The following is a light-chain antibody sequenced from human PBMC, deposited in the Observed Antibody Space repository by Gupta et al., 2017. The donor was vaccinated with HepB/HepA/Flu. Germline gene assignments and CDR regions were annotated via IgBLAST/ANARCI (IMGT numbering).Light chain of an antibody. CDR1: QSISSW. V-gene: IGKV1-5*03. J-gene: IGKJ1*01. CDR3: QQYNDYSWT. CDR2: KAS. Sequence: DIQMTQSPSTLSASVGDRVTITCRATQSISSWLAWYQQKPGKAPKVLIYKASNLESGVPSRFSCSGSGTEFTLTISSLQPDDFATYYCQQYNDYSWTFGQGTKVEI.